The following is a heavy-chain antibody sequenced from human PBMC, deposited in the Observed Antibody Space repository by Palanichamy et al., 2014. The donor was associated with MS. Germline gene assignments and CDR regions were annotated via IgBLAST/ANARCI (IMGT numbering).Heavy chain of an antibody. D-gene: IGHD6-19*01. Sequence: EVQLLESGGGLVQPGGSLRLSCAVSGFAFSDYGMSWVRQAPGKGLEWISVIAGSGGHTYSADSVKGRFTISRDNFKNTLYLQMNSLRAEDTALYYCAKTEGSGWYFDYWGQGILVTVSS. CDR1: GFAFSDYG. CDR2: IAGSGGHT. CDR3: AKTEGSGWYFDY. V-gene: IGHV3-23*01. J-gene: IGHJ4*02.